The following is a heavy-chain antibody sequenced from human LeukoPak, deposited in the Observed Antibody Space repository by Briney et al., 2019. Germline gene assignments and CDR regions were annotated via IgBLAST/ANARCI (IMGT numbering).Heavy chain of an antibody. D-gene: IGHD2-15*01. CDR1: GYTLTELS. J-gene: IGHJ4*02. CDR3: ARLYCSGGSCYSSRSIFDY. Sequence: ASVKVSCKVSGYTLTELSMHWVRQAPGKQLEWMGGFDPEDGETIYAQRFQGRVTMTEDTSTDTAYMELSSLRSEDTAVYYCARLYCSGGSCYSSRSIFDYWGQGTLVTVSS. CDR2: FDPEDGET. V-gene: IGHV1-24*01.